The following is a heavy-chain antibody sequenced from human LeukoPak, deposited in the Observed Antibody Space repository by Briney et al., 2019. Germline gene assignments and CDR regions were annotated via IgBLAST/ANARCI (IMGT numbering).Heavy chain of an antibody. CDR2: ISSSSGYI. D-gene: IGHD3-10*01. Sequence: PGGSLRLSCAASGFTFSSYSMNWVRQAPGKGLEWVSSISSSSGYIYYADSVKGRFTISRDNSKNTLYLQMNSLRAEDTAVYYCAKSASMVRGVRWGDAFDIWGQGTMVTVSS. CDR1: GFTFSSYS. CDR3: AKSASMVRGVRWGDAFDI. J-gene: IGHJ3*02. V-gene: IGHV3-21*04.